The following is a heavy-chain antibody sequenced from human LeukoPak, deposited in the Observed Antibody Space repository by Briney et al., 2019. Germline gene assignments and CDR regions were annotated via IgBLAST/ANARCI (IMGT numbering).Heavy chain of an antibody. CDR2: ISFIGET. J-gene: IGHJ4*02. CDR3: ARLSVTGGEDY. CDR1: GGSISSYY. D-gene: IGHD7-27*01. Sequence: PSETLSLTCTVSGGSISSYYWSWIRQSPGKGLEWIGYISFIGETNYNPSLKSRVTTSVDTSKNQFSLKLSSVTAADTAVYYCARLSVTGGEDYWGQGTLVTVSS. V-gene: IGHV4-59*08.